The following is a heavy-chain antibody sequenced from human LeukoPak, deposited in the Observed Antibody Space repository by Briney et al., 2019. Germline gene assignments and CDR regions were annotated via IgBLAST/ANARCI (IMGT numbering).Heavy chain of an antibody. CDR2: IYYSGST. CDR1: GGSISSYY. J-gene: IGHJ4*02. D-gene: IGHD3-3*01. CDR3: ARGAMYYDFWSGLPY. V-gene: IGHV4-59*12. Sequence: PSETLSLTCTVSGGSISSYYWSWIRQPPGKGLERIGYIYYSGSTNYNPSLKSRVTISVDRSKNQFSLKLSSVTAADTAVYYCARGAMYYDFWSGLPYWGQGTLVTVSS.